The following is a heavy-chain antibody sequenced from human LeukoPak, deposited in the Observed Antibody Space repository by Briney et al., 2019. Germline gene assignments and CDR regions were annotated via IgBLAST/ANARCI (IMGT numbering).Heavy chain of an antibody. CDR2: IFPADSNT. CDR3: ARHRATGTWSDFDY. CDR1: GYTFTHNW. Sequence: GESLKISCKVSGYTFTHNWIGWVRQQPGRGLGGLGVIFPADSNTAYNSSFRGQVTISVDKSIDTANLQWDSLKASDSAIYYCARHRATGTWSDFDYWGQGTVVTVSS. V-gene: IGHV5-51*01. D-gene: IGHD1-14*01. J-gene: IGHJ4*02.